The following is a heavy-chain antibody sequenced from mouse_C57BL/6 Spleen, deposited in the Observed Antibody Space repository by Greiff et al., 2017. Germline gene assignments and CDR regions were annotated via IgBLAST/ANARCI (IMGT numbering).Heavy chain of an antibody. CDR2: ISYSGST. Sequence: EVKLQESGPGMVKPSQSLSLTCTVTGYSITSGYDWHWIRHFPGNKLEWMGYISYSGSTNYNPSLKSRISITHDTSKNHFFLKLNSVTTEDTATYYCARDSSVPFAYWGQGTLVTVSA. CDR3: ARDSSVPFAY. D-gene: IGHD3-2*02. V-gene: IGHV3-1*01. CDR1: GYSITSGYD. J-gene: IGHJ3*01.